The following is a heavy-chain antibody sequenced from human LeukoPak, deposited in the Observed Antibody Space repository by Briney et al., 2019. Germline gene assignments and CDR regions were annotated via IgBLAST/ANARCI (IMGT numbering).Heavy chain of an antibody. J-gene: IGHJ4*02. V-gene: IGHV3-33*01. CDR3: ARDGPR. CDR2: IWYNGSNR. CDR1: GFTFSSHG. Sequence: PGRSLRLSCAASGFTFSSHGMHWVRQAPGKGLEWVAVIWYNGSNRYYADSVKGRFTISRDNSKNTLYLQMNSLRAEDTAVYYCARDGPRWGQGTLVTVSS.